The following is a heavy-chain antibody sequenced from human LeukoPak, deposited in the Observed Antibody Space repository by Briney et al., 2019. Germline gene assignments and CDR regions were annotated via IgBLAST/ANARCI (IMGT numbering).Heavy chain of an antibody. CDR1: GFTFSSYA. D-gene: IGHD5-18*01. CDR3: AKSLYSYGGGWDAFDI. V-gene: IGHV3-23*01. CDR2: ISGSGGST. J-gene: IGHJ3*02. Sequence: PGRSLRLSCAASGFTFSSYAMSWVRQAPGKGLEWVSAISGSGGSTYYADSVKGRFTISRDNSKNTLYLQMNSLRAEDTAVYYCAKSLYSYGGGWDAFDIWGQGTMVTVSS.